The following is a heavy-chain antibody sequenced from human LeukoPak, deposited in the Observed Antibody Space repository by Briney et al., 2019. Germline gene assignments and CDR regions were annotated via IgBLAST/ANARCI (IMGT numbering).Heavy chain of an antibody. Sequence: GGSLRLSCAASGFTFSSYAMSWIRQAPAKGLEWVSGISGSGGTTYYADSVKGRFTISRDKSKNTLYLQMDSLRAEDTAVYYCAKDKYCTNGICYFDYWGQGTLVTVSS. CDR3: AKDKYCTNGICYFDY. D-gene: IGHD2-8*01. CDR1: GFTFSSYA. J-gene: IGHJ4*02. V-gene: IGHV3-23*01. CDR2: ISGSGGTT.